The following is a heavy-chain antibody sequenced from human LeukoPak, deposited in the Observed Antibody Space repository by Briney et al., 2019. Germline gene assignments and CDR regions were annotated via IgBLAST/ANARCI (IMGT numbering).Heavy chain of an antibody. CDR2: ISSSRSYI. D-gene: IGHD1-26*01. J-gene: IGHJ4*02. CDR1: GFTFSSYS. CDR3: ARVARARVGPTMVFDY. V-gene: IGHV3-21*01. Sequence: GGSLRLSCAASGFTFSSYSMNWVRQAPGKGLEWVSSISSSRSYIYYADSVKGGFTISRDNAKNSLYLQMNSLRAEDTAVYYCARVARARVGPTMVFDYWGQGTLVTVSS.